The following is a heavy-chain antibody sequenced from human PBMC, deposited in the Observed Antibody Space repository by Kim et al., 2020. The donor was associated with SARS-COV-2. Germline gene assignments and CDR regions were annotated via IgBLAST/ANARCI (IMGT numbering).Heavy chain of an antibody. Sequence: ASVKVSCKASGYTFINYAIHWVRQVPGQRLEWMGWIDAGNGNTKYSQKFQGRVTFTRDTSASTAYMDLSSLTSEDTALYYCAKDMRVAGTFSYFLHWGQG. V-gene: IGHV1-3*01. J-gene: IGHJ1*01. CDR2: IDAGNGNT. D-gene: IGHD6-19*01. CDR3: AKDMRVAGTFSYFLH. CDR1: GYTFINYA.